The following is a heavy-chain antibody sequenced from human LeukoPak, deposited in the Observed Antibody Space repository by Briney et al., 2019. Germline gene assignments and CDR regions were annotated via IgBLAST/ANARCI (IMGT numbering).Heavy chain of an antibody. J-gene: IGHJ6*03. CDR2: ISYDGSNK. V-gene: IGHV3-30*04. D-gene: IGHD5-12*01. CDR1: GFTFSSYA. Sequence: GGSLRLSCAASGFTFSSYAMHWVRQAPGKGLEWVAVISYDGSNKYYADSVKGRFTISRDNSKNTLYLQMNSLRAEDTAVYYCARAGSGYDSDYYYMDVWGKGTTVTVSS. CDR3: ARAGSGYDSDYYYMDV.